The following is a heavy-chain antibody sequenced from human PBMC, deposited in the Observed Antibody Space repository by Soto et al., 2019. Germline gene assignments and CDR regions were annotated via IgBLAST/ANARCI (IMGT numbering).Heavy chain of an antibody. J-gene: IGHJ4*02. CDR2: INHLETT. V-gene: IGHV4-30-2*01. CDR1: GASITYGAYS. Sequence: KTSETLSLTCTVSGASITYGAYSWSWIRQTPGKGLEWIGYINHLETTFYNPSFESRLTLSIDRTKNQFSLNLKSMSAADRAVYFCARGGGFDFFDYSGQGILVTVSS. CDR3: ARGGGFDFFDY. D-gene: IGHD3-10*01.